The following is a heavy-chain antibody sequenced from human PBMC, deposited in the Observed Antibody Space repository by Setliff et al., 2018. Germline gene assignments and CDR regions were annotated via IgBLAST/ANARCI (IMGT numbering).Heavy chain of an antibody. V-gene: IGHV4-31*02. Sequence: PSETLSLTCTVSGGSISSGSYYWTWIRQHPGKGLEWIGYIYYIGSTYYNPSLKSRVTISVDTFQNQFSLRLSSVTAADTAVYYCARGTTNLNYYYYMDVWGKGTTVTVSS. CDR2: IYYIGST. CDR3: ARGTTNLNYYYYMDV. J-gene: IGHJ6*03. D-gene: IGHD4-4*01. CDR1: GGSISSGSYY.